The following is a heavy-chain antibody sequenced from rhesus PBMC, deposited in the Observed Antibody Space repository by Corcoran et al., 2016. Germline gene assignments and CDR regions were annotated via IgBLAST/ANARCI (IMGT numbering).Heavy chain of an antibody. CDR2: IYANSAST. J-gene: IGHJ6*01. V-gene: IGHV4-73*01. Sequence: QVQLQQWGEGLVKPSETLSLTCAVYGGSTSGYYYWSWIRQPQGKGREWIVYIYANSASTNYNPSLKNRVTISTDTSKNQFSLKLCSVTAADTAVYYCARDPIAAAGDYGLDSWGQGVVVTVSS. CDR3: ARDPIAAAGDYGLDS. CDR1: GGSTSGYYY. D-gene: IGHD6-31*01.